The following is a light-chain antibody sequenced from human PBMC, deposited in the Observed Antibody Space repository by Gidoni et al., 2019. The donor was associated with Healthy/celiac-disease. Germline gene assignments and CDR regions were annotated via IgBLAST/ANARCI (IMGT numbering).Light chain of an antibody. CDR2: GAS. Sequence: EIMLTQSPGTLSLSPGEKATLSCRASQSVSSSYLAWYQQNTGQAPRLLIYGASSRATGIPDRFSGSGSGTDFTLTISRLEPEDFAVYYCQQYGSSLLTFGGGTKVEIQ. CDR1: QSVSSSY. J-gene: IGKJ4*01. CDR3: QQYGSSLLT. V-gene: IGKV3-20*01.